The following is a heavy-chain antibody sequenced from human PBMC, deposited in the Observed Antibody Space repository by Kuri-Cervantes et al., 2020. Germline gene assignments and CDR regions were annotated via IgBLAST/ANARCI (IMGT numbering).Heavy chain of an antibody. D-gene: IGHD5-18*01. CDR2: IGGGGLST. CDR1: GFTFTSYA. V-gene: IGHV3-23*01. J-gene: IGHJ6*03. Sequence: GESLKISCAASGFTFTSYAMSWVRQAPGKGLEWVSTIGGGGLSTRYADSVKGRFTISRDNPNNTLYVQMNSLRAEDTAVYYCARGGYSYGFNYYYYMDVWGKGTTVTVSS. CDR3: ARGGYSYGFNYYYYMDV.